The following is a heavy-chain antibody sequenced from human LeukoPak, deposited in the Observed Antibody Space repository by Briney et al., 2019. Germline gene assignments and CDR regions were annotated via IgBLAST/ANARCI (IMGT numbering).Heavy chain of an antibody. CDR1: GGSISSYY. Sequence: PSETLSLTCAVSGGSISSYYWSWIRQPPGKGLEWIGYVYYSGSTNYNPSLKSRVTISVDTSKTQFSLNLSSVTAADTAVYYCARGRVATPENWGQGTLVTVSS. J-gene: IGHJ4*02. CDR2: VYYSGST. CDR3: ARGRVATPEN. V-gene: IGHV4-59*01. D-gene: IGHD4-23*01.